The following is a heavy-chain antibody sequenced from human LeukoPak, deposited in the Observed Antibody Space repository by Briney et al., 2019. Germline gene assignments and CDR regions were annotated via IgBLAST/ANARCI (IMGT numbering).Heavy chain of an antibody. CDR1: GFTFSSYA. CDR2: ISYDGSNK. V-gene: IGHV3-30-3*01. J-gene: IGHJ4*02. D-gene: IGHD1-26*01. Sequence: GRSLRLPCAASGFTFSSYAMHWVRQAPGKGLEWVAVISYDGSNKYYADSVKGRFTISRDNSKNTLYLQMNSLRAEDTAVYYCASYVISGSYFDYWGQGTLVTASS. CDR3: ASYVISGSYFDY.